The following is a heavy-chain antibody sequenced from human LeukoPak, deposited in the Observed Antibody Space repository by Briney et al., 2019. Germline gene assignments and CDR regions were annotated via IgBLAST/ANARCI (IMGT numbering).Heavy chain of an antibody. CDR3: AKDQYNCAGGGCYLYYFDS. J-gene: IGHJ4*02. V-gene: IGHV3-23*01. D-gene: IGHD2-8*02. Sequence: GGSLRLSCAASGFTFSSYAMSWVRQAPGKGLEWVSAISGSGGSTYYADSVKGRFTISRDNSKNTLYLQMNSLRAEDTAVYYCAKDQYNCAGGGCYLYYFDSWGQGTLVTVSS. CDR1: GFTFSSYA. CDR2: ISGSGGST.